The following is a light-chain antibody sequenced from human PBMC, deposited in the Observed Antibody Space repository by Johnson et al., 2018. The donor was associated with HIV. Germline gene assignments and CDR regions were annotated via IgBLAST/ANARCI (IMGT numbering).Light chain of an antibody. V-gene: IGLV1-51*02. CDR3: GTWDSSLNV. Sequence: QSVLTQPPSVSAAPGQKVTISCAGSSSNIGNNYVSWYQQLPGTAPKLLIYENNKRPSGIPDRFSGSKSGTSATLGITGLQTGDEADYYCGTWDSSLNVFGTVPQVTVL. CDR2: ENN. J-gene: IGLJ1*01. CDR1: SSNIGNNY.